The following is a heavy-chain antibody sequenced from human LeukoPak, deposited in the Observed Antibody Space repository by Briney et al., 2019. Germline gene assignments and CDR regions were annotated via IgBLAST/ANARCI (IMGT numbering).Heavy chain of an antibody. CDR2: TGPDGDT. CDR3: AKSRGSSGWYDFDY. Sequence: GGSLRLSCAASGFTFSSYDMHWVRQPTGKGLEWVSSTGPDGDTYFPGSVKGRFTISRDNSKNTLYLQMNSLRAEDTAVYYCAKSRGSSGWYDFDYWGQGTLVTVSS. D-gene: IGHD6-19*01. V-gene: IGHV3-13*01. J-gene: IGHJ4*02. CDR1: GFTFSSYD.